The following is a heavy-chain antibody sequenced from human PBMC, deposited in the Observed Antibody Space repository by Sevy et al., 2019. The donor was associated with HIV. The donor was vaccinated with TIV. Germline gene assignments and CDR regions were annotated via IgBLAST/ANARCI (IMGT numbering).Heavy chain of an antibody. J-gene: IGHJ4*02. CDR1: GGSISSSTYY. V-gene: IGHV4-39*01. CDR2: VYFTGST. CDR3: ARLGGLRFFDWSSLNYFDY. Sequence: SETLSLTCSVSGGSISSSTYYWGWIRQPPGRGREWIGSVYFTGSTYYNPSLKGRVALSVATSKNQFSPKVNSVAAAETAVYYCARLGGLRFFDWSSLNYFDYWGQGTLVTVSS. D-gene: IGHD3-9*01.